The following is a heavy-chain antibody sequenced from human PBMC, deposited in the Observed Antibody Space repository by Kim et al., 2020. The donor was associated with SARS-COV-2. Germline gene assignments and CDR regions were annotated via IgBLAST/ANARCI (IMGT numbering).Heavy chain of an antibody. CDR2: IYHSGST. J-gene: IGHJ4*02. V-gene: IGHV4-4*02. CDR3: ARTTRDGLGDY. D-gene: IGHD4-17*01. CDR1: GGSISSTYW. Sequence: SETLSLTCAVSGGSISSTYWWTWVRQPPGQGLEWIGEIYHSGSTNYNPSLKSRVTISLDKSNNHFSLRLNSVTAADTAVYYCARTTRDGLGDYWGQGTLVTVSS.